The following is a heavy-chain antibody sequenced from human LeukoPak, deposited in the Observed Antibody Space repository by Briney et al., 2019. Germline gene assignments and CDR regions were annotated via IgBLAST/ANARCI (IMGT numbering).Heavy chain of an antibody. CDR1: GFTVSSNY. J-gene: IGHJ4*02. Sequence: GGSLRLSCAASGFTVSSNYMSWVRQAPGKGLEWVSVIYSGGSTYYADSVKGRFTISRDNSKNTLYLQMNSLRAEDTAVYYCAKIMVRGVTSDYWGQGTLVTVSS. CDR2: IYSGGST. V-gene: IGHV3-53*01. CDR3: AKIMVRGVTSDY. D-gene: IGHD3-10*01.